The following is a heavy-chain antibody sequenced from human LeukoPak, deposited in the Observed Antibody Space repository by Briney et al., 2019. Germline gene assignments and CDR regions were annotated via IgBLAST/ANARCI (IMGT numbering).Heavy chain of an antibody. CDR1: GFTFSSYA. CDR2: ISGSGGST. V-gene: IGHV3-23*01. CDR3: AKDDWVGSWFVATKKNAGFDY. J-gene: IGHJ4*02. D-gene: IGHD2-15*01. Sequence: GGSLRLSCAASGFTFSSYAMSRVRQAPGKGLEWVSAISGSGGSTYYADSVKGRFTISRDNSKNTLYLQMNSLRAEDTAGYYFAKDDWVGSWFVATKKNAGFDYWGQGTLVTVSS.